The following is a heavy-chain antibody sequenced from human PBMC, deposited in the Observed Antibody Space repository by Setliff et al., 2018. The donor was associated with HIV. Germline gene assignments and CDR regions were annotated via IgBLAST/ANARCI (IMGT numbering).Heavy chain of an antibody. CDR3: AKDLDYSSGYSDY. CDR2: ISGSGGKT. Sequence: PGGSLRLSCIASGFTFSSHAMTWVRQAPTKGLEWVSAISGSGGKTYSADSLKDRFTISRDNSKNTLYLQMNSLRAEDTAVYYCAKDLDYSSGYSDYWGQGTLVTVSS. J-gene: IGHJ4*02. V-gene: IGHV3-23*01. CDR1: GFTFSSHA. D-gene: IGHD3-22*01.